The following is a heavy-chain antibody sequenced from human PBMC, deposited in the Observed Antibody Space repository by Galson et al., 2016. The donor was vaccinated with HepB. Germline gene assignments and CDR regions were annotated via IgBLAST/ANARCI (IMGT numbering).Heavy chain of an antibody. CDR3: ARYIRTGTYQIDS. D-gene: IGHD1-1*01. Sequence: SETLSLTCTVTGASITNDYWSRIRQPPGKGLEWIGYVHHSGSTVYNPSLGSRFTLSLDTSKNQFSLTLTFVTAPDTAMYFCARYIRTGTYQIDSWGPGTLVTVSS. J-gene: IGHJ4*02. CDR2: VHHSGST. CDR1: GASITNDY. V-gene: IGHV4-59*01.